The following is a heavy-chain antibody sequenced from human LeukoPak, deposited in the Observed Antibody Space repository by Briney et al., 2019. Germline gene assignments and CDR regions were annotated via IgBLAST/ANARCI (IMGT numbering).Heavy chain of an antibody. J-gene: IGHJ4*02. CDR2: TYYRSKWYN. D-gene: IGHD6-19*01. CDR1: GDSVSSKNGA. V-gene: IGHV6-1*01. Sequence: SQTLSLTCVVSGDSVSSKNGAWHWIRQSPSRGLEWLGRTYYRSKWYNDYAESMEGRMTISQDTSKNQYSLHLNSVTPDDTAVYYCARDFGTTGWHTFDYWGQGTLVTVSS. CDR3: ARDFGTTGWHTFDY.